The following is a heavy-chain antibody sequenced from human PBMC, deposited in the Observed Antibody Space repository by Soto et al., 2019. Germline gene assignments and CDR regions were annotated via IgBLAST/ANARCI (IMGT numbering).Heavy chain of an antibody. V-gene: IGHV3-23*01. CDR2: ITGLGGNT. J-gene: IGHJ5*01. CDR3: VKGGSGSGIYYAEHES. CDR1: GFTFSSYA. D-gene: IGHD3-10*01. Sequence: EVQLFESGGDLVQPGGSLGLSFAASGFTFSSYAMSWVRQAPGKGLEWVSPITGLGGNTYYANSWKGRFTSSRNNTKNPLYLQMSTLRAEDTGVYYCVKGGSGSGIYYAEHESWGHGTLVTVSS.